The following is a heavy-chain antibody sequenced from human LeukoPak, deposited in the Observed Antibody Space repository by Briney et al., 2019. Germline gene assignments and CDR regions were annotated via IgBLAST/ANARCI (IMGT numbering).Heavy chain of an antibody. D-gene: IGHD3-10*01. CDR1: GFTFSSYG. V-gene: IGHV3-30*03. CDR3: ARPSGFPRPYGMDV. CDR2: ISYDGSNK. Sequence: GGSLRLSCAASGFTFSSYGMHWVRQAPGKGLEWVAVISYDGSNKYYADSVKGRFTISRDNSKNTLYLQMNSLRAEDTAVYYCARPSGFPRPYGMDVWGQGTTVTVSS. J-gene: IGHJ6*02.